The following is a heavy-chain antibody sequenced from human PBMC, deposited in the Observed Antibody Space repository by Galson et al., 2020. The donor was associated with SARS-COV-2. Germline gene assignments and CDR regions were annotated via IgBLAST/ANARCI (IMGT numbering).Heavy chain of an antibody. J-gene: IGHJ6*02. D-gene: IGHD1-26*01. CDR1: GFSFSDYA. CDR3: AKDHRSYFWGQLYYHAMDV. CDR2: MSPDGSNK. V-gene: IGHV3-30*18. Sequence: TGGPLRLSCAASGFSFSDYAMHWVRQAPGKGLEWVALMSPDGSNKYYADSVKGRFTISRDNSRNTLYLQMSSLRTEDTAVYSCAKDHRSYFWGQLYYHAMDVWGQGTTVSVSS.